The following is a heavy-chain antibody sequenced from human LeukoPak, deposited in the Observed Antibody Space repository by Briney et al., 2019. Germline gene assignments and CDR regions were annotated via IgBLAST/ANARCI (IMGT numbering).Heavy chain of an antibody. CDR3: ARGGGGRYCSSPSCYGY. J-gene: IGHJ4*02. CDR2: IYTGGST. V-gene: IGHV3-53*01. CDR1: GLTVGSHY. D-gene: IGHD2-2*01. Sequence: GGSMRPSSAAYGLTVGSHYMSWVRPAAGKGMEWVSAIYTGGSTYYADSGKGRFTISRDNSKNPLYLQMNSLGCEDTAVYYCARGGGGRYCSSPSCYGYWGQGTLVTVSS.